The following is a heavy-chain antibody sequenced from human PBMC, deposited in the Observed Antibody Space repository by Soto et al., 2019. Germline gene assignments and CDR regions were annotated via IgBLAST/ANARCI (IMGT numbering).Heavy chain of an antibody. Sequence: SETLSLTCAVYGGSFSGYYWSWIRQPPGKGLEWIGEINHSGSTNYNPSLKSRVTISVDTSKNQFSLKLSSVTAADTAVYYCASLYVSAASLSNDPDYYYYGMDVWGQRTTVTGSS. J-gene: IGHJ6*02. V-gene: IGHV4-34*01. CDR2: INHSGST. D-gene: IGHD2-8*01. CDR3: ASLYVSAASLSNDPDYYYYGMDV. CDR1: GGSFSGYY.